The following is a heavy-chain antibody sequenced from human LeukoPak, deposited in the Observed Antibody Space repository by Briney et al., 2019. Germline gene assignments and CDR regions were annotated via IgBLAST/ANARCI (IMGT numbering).Heavy chain of an antibody. CDR1: GFTFSSYA. Sequence: GGSLRLSCAASGFTFSSYAMHWVRQAPGKGLEYVSAISSNGGSTYYANSVKGRFTISRDNSKNTLYLQMGSLRAEDMAVYYCARSYGYSSGRRFAFDIWGQGTMVTVSS. V-gene: IGHV3-64*01. CDR2: ISSNGGST. J-gene: IGHJ3*02. CDR3: ARSYGYSSGRRFAFDI. D-gene: IGHD6-19*01.